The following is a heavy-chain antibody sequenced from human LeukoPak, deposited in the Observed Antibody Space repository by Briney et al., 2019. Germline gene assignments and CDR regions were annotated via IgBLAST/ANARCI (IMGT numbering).Heavy chain of an antibody. CDR1: GGTFSSYA. J-gene: IGHJ6*03. Sequence: ASVKVSCKASGGTFSSYAISWVRQAPGQGLEWMGGIIPIFGTANYAQKLQGRVTMTTDTSTSTAYMELRSLRSDDTAVYYCARAGHIVVVPAAFYYYYYYMDVWGKGTTVTVSS. CDR2: IIPIFGTA. D-gene: IGHD2-2*01. V-gene: IGHV1-69*05. CDR3: ARAGHIVVVPAAFYYYYYYMDV.